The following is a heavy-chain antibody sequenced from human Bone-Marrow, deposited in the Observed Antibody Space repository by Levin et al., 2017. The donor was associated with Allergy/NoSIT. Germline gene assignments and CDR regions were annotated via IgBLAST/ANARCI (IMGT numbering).Heavy chain of an antibody. V-gene: IGHV3-30*18. CDR1: GFRFRSYG. CDR3: AKSPTLTGYYEWFDP. D-gene: IGHD3-9*01. J-gene: IGHJ5*02. CDR2: ISYDGDFT. Sequence: SLRLSCAASGFRFRSYGMHWVRQAPGKGLEWVGLISYDGDFTFYGDSVKGRFTISRDNSNNTLFLQMDSVSAEDTAIYYCAKSPTLTGYYEWFDPWGQGTLVTVSS.